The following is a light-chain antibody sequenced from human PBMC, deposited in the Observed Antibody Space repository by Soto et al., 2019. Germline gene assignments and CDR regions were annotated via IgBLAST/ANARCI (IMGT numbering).Light chain of an antibody. J-gene: IGKJ1*01. CDR2: DAS. V-gene: IGKV3-11*01. CDR1: QGVSSY. Sequence: EIVLTQSPATLSLSPGERATLSCRASQGVSSYLAWYQQKPGQAPRLFIYDASNRATGIPARFSGSGSGTDFTLTISSLEPEDFAVYYCQQRSNWPPVWTFGQGTKVDI. CDR3: QQRSNWPPVWT.